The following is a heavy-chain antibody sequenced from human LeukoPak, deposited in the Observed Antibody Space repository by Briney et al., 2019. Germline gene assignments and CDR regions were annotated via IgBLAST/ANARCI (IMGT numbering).Heavy chain of an antibody. J-gene: IGHJ4*02. V-gene: IGHV1-8*01. D-gene: IGHD6-19*01. CDR3: VRSLAVDGTRAY. CDR1: GSSFVTSD. Sequence: VASVTVSCQASGSSFVTSDINWVRQAAGQGREWMGWMNPLSGNTGYAQKFQGRVTMTRNTSTGTAYMELSSLRSEDTAVYYCVRSLAVDGTRAYWGQGTPVIVSS. CDR2: MNPLSGNT.